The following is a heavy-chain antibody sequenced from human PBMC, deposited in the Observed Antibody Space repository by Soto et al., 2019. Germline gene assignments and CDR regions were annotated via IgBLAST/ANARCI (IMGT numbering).Heavy chain of an antibody. Sequence: QVQLVQSGAEVKEPGSSVKVSCKASGGTFSSYGINWVRQAPGQGLEWMGGIIPLFGTANYAQKFQGRVTITADDSTSTAYMELSSLRSEDTAVYYCARDGTLYDSTAYYYLYWGQGTLVTVS. D-gene: IGHD3-22*01. V-gene: IGHV1-69*01. CDR1: GGTFSSYG. J-gene: IGHJ4*02. CDR2: IIPLFGTA. CDR3: ARDGTLYDSTAYYYLY.